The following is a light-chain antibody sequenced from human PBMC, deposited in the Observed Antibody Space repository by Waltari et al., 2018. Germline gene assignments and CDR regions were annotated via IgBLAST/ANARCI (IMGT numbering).Light chain of an antibody. Sequence: DFVMTQSPASLALSLGERATIHCKTSPTVLYNSNNRNYLTWYQQKPGQPPKLLFYWASTRESGVPDRFSASGSGTDFTLTISRLQPEDVAIYYCQQYYSSPYNFGQGTRLEIK. CDR3: QQYYSSPYN. J-gene: IGKJ2*01. V-gene: IGKV4-1*01. CDR2: WAS. CDR1: PTVLYNSNNRNY.